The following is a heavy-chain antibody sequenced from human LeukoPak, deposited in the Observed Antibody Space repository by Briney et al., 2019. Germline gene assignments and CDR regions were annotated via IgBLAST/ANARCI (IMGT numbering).Heavy chain of an antibody. CDR2: IYYSGST. CDR3: ARFSIVVVPAAMKRDYYFDC. V-gene: IGHV4-61*01. Sequence: SETLSLTCTVSGGSVSSGSYYWSWIRQPPGKGLEWIGYIYYSGSTNYNPSLKSRVTISVDTSKNQFSLKLSSVTAADTAVYYCARFSIVVVPAAMKRDYYFDCWGQGTLVTVSS. J-gene: IGHJ4*02. D-gene: IGHD2-2*01. CDR1: GGSVSSGSYY.